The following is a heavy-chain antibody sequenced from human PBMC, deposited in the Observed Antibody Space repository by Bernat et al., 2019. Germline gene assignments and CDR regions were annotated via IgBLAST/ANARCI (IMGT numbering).Heavy chain of an antibody. CDR1: GGSISSSSYY. J-gene: IGHJ3*01. CDR2: IYYSGNT. V-gene: IGHV4-39*01. Sequence: QLQLQESGPGLVKPSETLSLTCTVSGGSISSSSYYWGWIRQPPGKGLEWIGSIYYSGNTYYNPSLKSRVTISVDTSKNQFSLKLSSVTAADTAVYYCASLPDLWFGGLLTLPWGPGTIVTVSS. D-gene: IGHD3-10*01. CDR3: ASLPDLWFGGLLTLP.